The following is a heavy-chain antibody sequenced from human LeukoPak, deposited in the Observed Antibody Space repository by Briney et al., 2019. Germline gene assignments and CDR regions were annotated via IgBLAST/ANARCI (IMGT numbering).Heavy chain of an antibody. D-gene: IGHD3-10*01. CDR1: GYTFTSHG. Sequence: ASVKVSCKASGYTFTSHGISWVRQAPGQGLEWMGWISTYNGNTNYAQKLQGRVTMTTDTSTSTAYMELRSLRSDDTAVYYCAASTMVRGVIAPGAFDYWGQGTLVTVSS. CDR3: AASTMVRGVIAPGAFDY. CDR2: ISTYNGNT. J-gene: IGHJ4*02. V-gene: IGHV1-18*01.